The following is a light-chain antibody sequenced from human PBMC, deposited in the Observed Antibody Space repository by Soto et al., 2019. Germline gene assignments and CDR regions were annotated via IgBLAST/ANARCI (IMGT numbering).Light chain of an antibody. CDR3: ISFTSSSTFV. J-gene: IGLJ1*01. V-gene: IGLV1-44*01. Sequence: QSVLTQPPSASGTPGQRVTISCSGSSSNFGKSIVSWYQHLPGRAPQVLIYGNSQRASGVPVRFSGSKSGNAASLTISGLQAEDEADYYCISFTSSSTFVFGTGTKLTVL. CDR2: GNS. CDR1: SSNFGKSI.